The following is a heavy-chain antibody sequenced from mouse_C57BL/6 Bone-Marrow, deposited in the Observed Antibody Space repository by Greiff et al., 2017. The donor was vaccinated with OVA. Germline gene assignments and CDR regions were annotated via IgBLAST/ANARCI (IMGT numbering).Heavy chain of an antibody. CDR1: GYTFTSYW. D-gene: IGHD2-2*01. Sequence: VQLQQPGTELVKPGASVKLSCKASGYTFTSYWMHWVKQRPGQGLEWIGNINPSNGGTNYNEKFKSKATLTVDKSSSTAYMQLSSLTSEDSAVYYCASQGRGIYYGYDADYFDYWGQGTTLTVSS. CDR3: ASQGRGIYYGYDADYFDY. V-gene: IGHV1-53*01. CDR2: INPSNGGT. J-gene: IGHJ2*01.